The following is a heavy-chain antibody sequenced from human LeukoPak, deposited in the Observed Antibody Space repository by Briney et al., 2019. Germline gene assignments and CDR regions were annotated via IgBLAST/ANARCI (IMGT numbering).Heavy chain of an antibody. V-gene: IGHV3-74*01. Sequence: GGSLRLSCAASGFTFSSYWMHWVRQAPGKGLVWVSHMNSDGSITRYADSVKGRFTISRDKAKNTLYLQMNSLRAEDTAVYYCARGGNYVSGSYNYWGQGTLATVSS. J-gene: IGHJ4*02. CDR2: MNSDGSIT. CDR3: ARGGNYVSGSYNY. CDR1: GFTFSSYW. D-gene: IGHD3-10*01.